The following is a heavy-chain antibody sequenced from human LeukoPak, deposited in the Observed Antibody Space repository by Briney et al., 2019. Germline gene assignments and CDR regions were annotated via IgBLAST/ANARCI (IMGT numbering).Heavy chain of an antibody. Sequence: GGSLRLSCAASGFTFDDYAMHWVRQAPGKGLEWVSLISGDGGSTYYADSVKGRFTISRDNSKNSLYLQMNSLRTEDTALYYCAKDFTVIAARPSVDHWGQGTLVTVSS. J-gene: IGHJ4*02. CDR3: AKDFTVIAARPSVDH. CDR1: GFTFDDYA. D-gene: IGHD6-6*01. CDR2: ISGDGGST. V-gene: IGHV3-43*02.